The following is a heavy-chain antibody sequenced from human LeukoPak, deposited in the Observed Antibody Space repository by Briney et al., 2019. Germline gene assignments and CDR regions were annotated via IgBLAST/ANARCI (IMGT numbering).Heavy chain of an antibody. CDR3: ARGISTYYYDSSGYYRDY. J-gene: IGHJ4*02. CDR1: GFTFSSYS. Sequence: QTGGSLRLSCAASGFTFSSYSINWVRQAPGKGLEWVSYISSSGSTIYYADSVKGRFTISRDNAKNSLYLQMNSLRAEDTAVYYCARGISTYYYDSSGYYRDYWGQGTLVTVSS. D-gene: IGHD3-22*01. V-gene: IGHV3-48*04. CDR2: ISSSGSTI.